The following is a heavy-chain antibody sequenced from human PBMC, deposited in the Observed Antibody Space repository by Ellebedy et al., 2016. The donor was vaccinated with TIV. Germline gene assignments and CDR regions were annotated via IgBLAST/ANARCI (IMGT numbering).Heavy chain of an antibody. D-gene: IGHD5-12*01. J-gene: IGHJ4*02. Sequence: AASVKVSCKTSGYTFIGYYIHWVRQAPGQGLEWVGWINPNTGGTNYAQKFHGRVTMTRDTSISTAYMELSSLRSEDTAVYYCAVSRRNNGCFDYWGQGTLVTVSS. V-gene: IGHV1-2*02. CDR2: INPNTGGT. CDR3: AVSRRNNGCFDY. CDR1: GYTFIGYY.